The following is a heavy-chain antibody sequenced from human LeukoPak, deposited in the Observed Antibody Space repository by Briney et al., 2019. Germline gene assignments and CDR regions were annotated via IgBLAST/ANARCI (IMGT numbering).Heavy chain of an antibody. CDR3: AKTRGPLLPEH. D-gene: IGHD3-22*01. CDR1: GFTFSSYS. V-gene: IGHV3-48*04. CDR2: ISGSGQII. Sequence: GGSLRLSCAASGFTFSSYSMNWVRQSPGKGLEWVSHISGSGQIIYYADSMKGRFTISRDNAKNSLYLQMNSLRAEDTAVYYCAKTRGPLLPEHWGQGTLVTVSS. J-gene: IGHJ1*01.